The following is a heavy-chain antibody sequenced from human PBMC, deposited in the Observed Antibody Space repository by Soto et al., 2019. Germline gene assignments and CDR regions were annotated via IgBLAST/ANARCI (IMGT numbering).Heavy chain of an antibody. V-gene: IGHV4-34*09. CDR1: GGSFSGFS. CDR3: ARGSTTEKVDS. J-gene: IGHJ4*02. CDR2: INHSGST. Sequence: SQTLSLTCAVYGGSFSGFSWTWIRQPPGTGLEWIGEINHSGSTNYNPSLKSRVTISADTSMNQFSLALTSVTAADTAMYYCARGSTTEKVDSWGQGILVTVSS.